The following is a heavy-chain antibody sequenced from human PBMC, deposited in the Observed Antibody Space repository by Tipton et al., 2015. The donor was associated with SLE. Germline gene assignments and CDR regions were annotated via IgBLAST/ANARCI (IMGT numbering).Heavy chain of an antibody. CDR2: INDSGGA. Sequence: TLSLTCAVHGESFSAFYWTWIRQPPGKGLEWIEEINDSGGANYNPSLKSRVTMSEDTSKNQVSLKLTSVTAGDTALYYCARGITMFGWVRHYHYGMGVWGQGATVTVSP. V-gene: IGHV4-34*01. J-gene: IGHJ6*01. CDR3: ARGITMFGWVRHYHYGMGV. D-gene: IGHD3-3*01. CDR1: GESFSAFY.